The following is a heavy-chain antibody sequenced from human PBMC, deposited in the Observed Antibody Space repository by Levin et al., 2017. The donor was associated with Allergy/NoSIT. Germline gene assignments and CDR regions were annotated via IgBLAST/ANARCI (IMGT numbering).Heavy chain of an antibody. CDR3: AENPCGGDCYHYFDY. CDR2: ITGSGGST. V-gene: IGHV3-23*01. J-gene: IGHJ4*02. D-gene: IGHD2-21*02. CDR1: GFTFSSYA. Sequence: GGSLRLSCAASGFTFSSYAMSWVRQAPGKGLEWVSTITGSGGSTYYADSVKGRFTISRDNSKHTLYLQMNILRAEDTAVYYCAENPCGGDCYHYFDYWGQGTLVTVSS.